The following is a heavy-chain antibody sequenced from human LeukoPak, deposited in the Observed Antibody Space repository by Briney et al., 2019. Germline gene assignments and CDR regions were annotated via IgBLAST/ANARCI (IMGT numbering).Heavy chain of an antibody. CDR1: GGSISSYY. J-gene: IGHJ4*02. CDR3: AREDSGYGTYDY. Sequence: PSETLSLTCTVSGGSISSYYWSWIRQPPGKGLEWIGYIYYSGGTNYNPSLKSRVTMSVDTSSNQFSLKLYSVTAADTAVYYCAREDSGYGTYDYWGQGTLVTVSS. V-gene: IGHV4-59*01. CDR2: IYYSGGT. D-gene: IGHD5-12*01.